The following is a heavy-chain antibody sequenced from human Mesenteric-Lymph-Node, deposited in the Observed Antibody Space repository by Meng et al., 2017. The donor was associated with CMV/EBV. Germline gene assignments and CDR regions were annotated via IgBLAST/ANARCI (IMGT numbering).Heavy chain of an antibody. V-gene: IGHV4-34*01. CDR3: ARDHGVAVAGTDPPYLGMDV. D-gene: IGHD6-19*01. CDR2: IYYSGST. CDR1: GGPFSNYY. J-gene: IGHJ6*02. Sequence: GSLRLSCAVYGGPFSNYYWSWIRQPPGKGLEWIGSIYYSGSTYYNPSLKSRVTISVDTSKNQFSLKLRSVTAADTAVYYCARDHGVAVAGTDPPYLGMDVWGQGTTVTVSS.